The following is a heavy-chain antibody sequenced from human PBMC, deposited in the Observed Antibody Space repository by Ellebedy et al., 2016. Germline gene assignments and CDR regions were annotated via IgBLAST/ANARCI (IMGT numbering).Heavy chain of an antibody. D-gene: IGHD6-13*01. CDR3: ARLIRQQLVLD. CDR2: IYHSGST. J-gene: IGHJ4*02. V-gene: IGHV4-38-2*02. Sequence: GSLRLSCTVSGYSISSGYYWGWIRQPPGKGLEWIGSIYHSGSTYYNPSLKSRVTISVDTSKNQFSLKLSSVTAADTAVYYCARLIRQQLVLDWGQGTLVTVSS. CDR1: GYSISSGYY.